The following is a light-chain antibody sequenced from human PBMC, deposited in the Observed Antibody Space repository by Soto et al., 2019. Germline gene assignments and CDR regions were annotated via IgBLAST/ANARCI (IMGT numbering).Light chain of an antibody. V-gene: IGKV3-20*01. Sequence: IVMTPSTATQSVSPAERATLTCRASQSVSSNLAWYQQKPGQAPRLLIYDASSRATGIPDRFSGSGSGTDFTLTISRLEPDDFAVYYCQQYGSSGPFGQ. CDR2: DAS. CDR3: QQYGSSGP. CDR1: QSVSSN. J-gene: IGKJ1*01.